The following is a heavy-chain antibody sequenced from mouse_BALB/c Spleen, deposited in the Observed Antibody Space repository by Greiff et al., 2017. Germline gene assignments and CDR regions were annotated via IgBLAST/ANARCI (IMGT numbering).Heavy chain of an antibody. CDR1: GYTFTDYA. Sequence: QVQLQQSGAELVRPGVSVKISCKGSGYTFTDYAMHWVKQSHAKSLEWIGVISTYYGDASYNQKFKGKATMTVDKSSSTAYMELARLTSEDSAIYYCARWDGYHLDYWGQGTTLSVSS. J-gene: IGHJ2*01. D-gene: IGHD2-3*01. CDR2: ISTYYGDA. CDR3: ARWDGYHLDY. V-gene: IGHV1S137*01.